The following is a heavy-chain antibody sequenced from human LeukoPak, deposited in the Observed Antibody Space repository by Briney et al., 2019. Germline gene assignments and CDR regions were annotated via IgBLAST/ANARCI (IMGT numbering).Heavy chain of an antibody. CDR3: AKGYFDY. J-gene: IGHJ4*02. V-gene: IGHV4-61*02. CDR2: IYTSGST. Sequence: PSETLSLTCGVSGGSISSGSYYWSWIRQPAGKGLEWIGRIYTSGSTNYNPSLKSRVTISVDTSKNQFSLKLSSVTAADTAVYYCAKGYFDYWGQGTLVTVSS. CDR1: GGSISSGSYY.